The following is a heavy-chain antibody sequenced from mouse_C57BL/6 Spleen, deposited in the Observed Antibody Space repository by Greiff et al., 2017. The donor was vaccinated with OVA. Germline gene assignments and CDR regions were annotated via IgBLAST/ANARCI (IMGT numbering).Heavy chain of an antibody. V-gene: IGHV5-17*01. CDR1: GFTFSDYG. J-gene: IGHJ2*01. Sequence: EVKLMESGGGLVKPGGSLKLSCAASGFTFSDYGMHWVRQAPEKGLEWVAYISSGSSTIYYADTVKGRFTISRDNAKNTLFLQMTSLRSEDTAMYYCARKAVYYGSSYFDDWGQGTTLTVSS. CDR3: ARKAVYYGSSYFDD. D-gene: IGHD1-1*01. CDR2: ISSGSSTI.